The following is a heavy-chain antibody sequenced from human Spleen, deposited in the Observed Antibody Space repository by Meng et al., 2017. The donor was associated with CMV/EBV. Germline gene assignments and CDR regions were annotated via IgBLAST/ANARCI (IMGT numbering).Heavy chain of an antibody. J-gene: IGHJ4*02. CDR3: ATFGSYREVDYFDY. CDR2: SSNILGIE. V-gene: IGHV1-69*04. CDR1: RSIVRSYA. Sequence: SRSIVRSYARSGVRKGHGQGMEWMGRSSNILGIENYEQKFKGRGKITADKSKSKAYMELSNQRAEDTGVYYCATFGSYREVDYFDYWGQGTLVTVSS. D-gene: IGHD1-26*01.